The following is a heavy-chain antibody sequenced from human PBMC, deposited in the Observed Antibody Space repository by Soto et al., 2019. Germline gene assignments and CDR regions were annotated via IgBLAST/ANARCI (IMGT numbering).Heavy chain of an antibody. CDR1: GGSISSNY. CDR2: IYYSGST. D-gene: IGHD3-9*01. Sequence: PSETLSLTCTVSGGSISSNYWTWIRQPPGKGLEWIGYIYYSGSTYYNPSLKSRVTISVDTSKNQFSLKLSSVTAADTAVYYCARVPILTGYSGRGGMDVWGQGTTVTVSS. CDR3: ARVPILTGYSGRGGMDV. J-gene: IGHJ6*02. V-gene: IGHV4-59*06.